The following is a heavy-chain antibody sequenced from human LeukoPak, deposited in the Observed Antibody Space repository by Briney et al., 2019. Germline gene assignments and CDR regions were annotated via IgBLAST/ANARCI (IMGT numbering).Heavy chain of an antibody. D-gene: IGHD3-10*01. V-gene: IGHV4-39*01. Sequence: SETLSLTCTVSGGSISSYYWGWIRQPPGKGLEWIGSIYYSGSTYYNPSLKSRVTISVDTSKNQFSLKLSSVTAADTAVYYCARYYGSGSRGFDYWGQGTLVTVSS. CDR1: GGSISSYY. CDR2: IYYSGST. CDR3: ARYYGSGSRGFDY. J-gene: IGHJ4*02.